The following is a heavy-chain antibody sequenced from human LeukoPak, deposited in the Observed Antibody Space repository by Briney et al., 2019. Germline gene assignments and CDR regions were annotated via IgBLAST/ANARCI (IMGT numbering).Heavy chain of an antibody. CDR2: IYYSGSA. J-gene: IGHJ4*02. CDR1: GGSISSGDYY. D-gene: IGHD2-2*03. Sequence: KSSETLSLTCTVSGGSISSGDYYWSWIRQPPGKGREWFGYIYYSGSAYYNPSLKSRVTISVDTSKNQFSLKLSSVTAADTAVYYCARGLARFHGSASDYWGQGALVTVSS. V-gene: IGHV4-30-4*01. CDR3: ARGLARFHGSASDY.